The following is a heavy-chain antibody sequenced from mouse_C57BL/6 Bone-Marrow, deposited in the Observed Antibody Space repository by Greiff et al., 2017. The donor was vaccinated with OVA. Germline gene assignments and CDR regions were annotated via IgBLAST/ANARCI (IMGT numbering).Heavy chain of an antibody. J-gene: IGHJ3*01. D-gene: IGHD3-2*02. V-gene: IGHV5-2*03. CDR3: AIQLRPRFAY. Sequence: EVKLEESGGGLVQPGESLKLSCESYEYAFPSHDMSWVRKTPEKRLELVAAINSDGGSTYYTDTMERLFIISRDNTKKTLNLQMSSLTSEDTALYYCAIQLRPRFAYWGQGTLVTVSA. CDR2: INSDGGST. CDR1: EYAFPSHD.